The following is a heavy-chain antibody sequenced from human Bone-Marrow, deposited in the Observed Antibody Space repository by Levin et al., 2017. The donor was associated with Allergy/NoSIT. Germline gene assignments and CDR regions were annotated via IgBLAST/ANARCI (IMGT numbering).Heavy chain of an antibody. D-gene: IGHD2-2*01. V-gene: IGHV3-23*01. J-gene: IGHJ4*02. Sequence: PGGSLRLSCAASGFTFSSYAMSWVRQAPGKGLEWVSGISTSGDSTYYADSVQGRFTVSRDNSENTLYLQMNSLRAEDTAVYYCAKDPPRGRCSSTSCYSEYWGQGTLVTVSS. CDR1: GFTFSSYA. CDR3: AKDPPRGRCSSTSCYSEY. CDR2: ISTSGDST.